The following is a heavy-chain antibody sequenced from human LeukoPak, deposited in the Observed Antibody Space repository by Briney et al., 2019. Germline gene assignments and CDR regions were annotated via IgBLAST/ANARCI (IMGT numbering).Heavy chain of an antibody. V-gene: IGHV3-23*01. D-gene: IGHD3-9*01. J-gene: IGHJ6*02. Sequence: PGGSLRLSCAASGFSFSSYAMSWVRQAPGEGLEWVSGLSDSGGNTIYADSVKGRFTISRDNSKNTLHLQMNSLRAEDTAVYYCAKSGDWFRYYGMDVWGQGTTVTVSS. CDR3: AKSGDWFRYYGMDV. CDR2: LSDSGGNT. CDR1: GFSFSSYA.